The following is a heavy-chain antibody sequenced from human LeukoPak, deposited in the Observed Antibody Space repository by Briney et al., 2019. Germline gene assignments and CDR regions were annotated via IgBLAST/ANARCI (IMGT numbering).Heavy chain of an antibody. Sequence: GGSLRLSCAASGFTFSSYEMNWVRQAPGQGLEWVSYIGSSGGTIYYADSVKGRFTISRDNAKNSLYLQMNSLRVEDTAVYYCARGGYGDFFKYYFDYWGQGTLVTVSS. V-gene: IGHV3-48*03. CDR1: GFTFSSYE. CDR2: IGSSGGTI. D-gene: IGHD4-17*01. CDR3: ARGGYGDFFKYYFDY. J-gene: IGHJ4*02.